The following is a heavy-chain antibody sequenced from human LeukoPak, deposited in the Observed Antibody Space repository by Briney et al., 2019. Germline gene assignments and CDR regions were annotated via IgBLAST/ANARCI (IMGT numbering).Heavy chain of an antibody. CDR1: GGSISSYY. Sequence: SETLSLTCTVSGGSISSYYWSWIRQPPGRGLEWIGYIYYSGSTNYNPSLKSRVTISVDTSKNQFSLKLSSVTAADTAVYYCARNDYGGNLGAFDIWGQGTMVTVSS. J-gene: IGHJ3*02. CDR3: ARNDYGGNLGAFDI. V-gene: IGHV4-59*01. D-gene: IGHD4-23*01. CDR2: IYYSGST.